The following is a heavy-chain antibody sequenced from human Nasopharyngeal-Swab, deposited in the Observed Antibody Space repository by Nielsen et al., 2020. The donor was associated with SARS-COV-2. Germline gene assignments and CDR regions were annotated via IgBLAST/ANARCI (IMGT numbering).Heavy chain of an antibody. CDR3: SRHDPRLDN. J-gene: IGHJ4*02. V-gene: IGHV3-15*01. Sequence: GRSRRPSCQPSGFTSKNAWMSWSRKAPGKGLEGVARIKSNKDVATAHYATPVKGRSTISRDDSKNTVYLYMTSLKTEDTGIYYGSRHDPRLDNWGQGSLVTVSS. CDR2: IKSNKDVATA. D-gene: IGHD6-13*01. CDR1: GFTSKNAW.